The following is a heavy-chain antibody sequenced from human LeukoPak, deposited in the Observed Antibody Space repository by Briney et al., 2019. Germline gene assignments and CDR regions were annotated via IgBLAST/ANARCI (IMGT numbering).Heavy chain of an antibody. J-gene: IGHJ4*02. Sequence: SGPTLVNTTQTLTLTCTFSGFSLTTSAEGVGWIRQPPGKTLEWHALNYWDDDKRYSPSLKSRLTITKDTSKNQVVLTMTNMDPVDTSTYYCAHFYDSSGYLHYWGQGTLVTVSS. CDR2: NYWDDDK. CDR3: AHFYDSSGYLHY. V-gene: IGHV2-5*02. CDR1: GFSLTTSAEG. D-gene: IGHD3-22*01.